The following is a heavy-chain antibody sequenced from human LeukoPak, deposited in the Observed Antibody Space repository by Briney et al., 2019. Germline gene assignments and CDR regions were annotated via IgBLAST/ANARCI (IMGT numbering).Heavy chain of an antibody. V-gene: IGHV4-39*07. J-gene: IGHJ5*02. CDR2: IYYSGST. D-gene: IGHD1-26*01. CDR3: ARDGVGGGFDP. Sequence: PSQTLSLTCTVSGGSISSSSYYWGWIRQPPGKGLEWIGSIYYSGSTYYNPSLKSRVTISVDTSKNQFSLKLSSVTAADTAVYYCARDGVGGGFDPWGQGTLVTVSS. CDR1: GGSISSSSYY.